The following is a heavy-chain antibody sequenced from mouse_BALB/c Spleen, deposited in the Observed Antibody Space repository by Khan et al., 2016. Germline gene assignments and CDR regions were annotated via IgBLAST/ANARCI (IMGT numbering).Heavy chain of an antibody. J-gene: IGHJ2*01. D-gene: IGHD1-1*01. CDR3: ARDSYNYFDY. V-gene: IGHV5-4*02. CDR1: GFTFSDYY. CDR2: ISDGGSYT. Sequence: EVELVESGGGLVKPGGSLKLSCAASGFTFSDYYMYWVRQTPEKRLEWVATISDGGSYTYYPDSVKGRFTISRDNAKNNLYLQMSSLKSEDTAMYYCARDSYNYFDYWGQGTTLTVSS.